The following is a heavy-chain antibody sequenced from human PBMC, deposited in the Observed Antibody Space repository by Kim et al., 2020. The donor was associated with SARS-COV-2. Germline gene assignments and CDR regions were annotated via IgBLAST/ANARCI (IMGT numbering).Heavy chain of an antibody. CDR3: AKDSTFSSSWANLPH. D-gene: IGHD3-22*01. J-gene: IGHJ1*01. CDR2: IIGDGEST. CDR1: GFNFAEYA. V-gene: IGHV3-43*02. Sequence: GGSLRLSCAASGFNFAEYAMHWVRQAPGKGLEWVSLIIGDGESTYYGESVKGRFTISRDNRKNAVYLQMNSLTTEDTALYYCAKDSTFSSSWANLPHWG.